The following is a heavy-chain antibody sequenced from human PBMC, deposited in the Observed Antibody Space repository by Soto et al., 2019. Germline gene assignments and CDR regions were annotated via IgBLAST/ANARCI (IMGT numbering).Heavy chain of an antibody. CDR3: ARDLAYCISTSWPSQGCIDP. J-gene: IGHJ5*02. V-gene: IGHV4-4*02. CDR2: VYHTGST. D-gene: IGHD2-2*01. Sequence: PSETLSLTCVVSGDSISSTHWWTWVRQTPGTGLEWIGEVYHTGSTKYNPSLKNRVTISVDKSNNQFSLKLNSVTAADTAVYYCARDLAYCISTSWPSQGCIDPCGQGTLVTVSS. CDR1: GDSISSTHW.